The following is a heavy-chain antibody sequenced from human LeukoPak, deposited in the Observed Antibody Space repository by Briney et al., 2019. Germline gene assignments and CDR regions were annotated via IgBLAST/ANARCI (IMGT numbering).Heavy chain of an antibody. CDR2: INHSGSP. CDR1: GVSMSSSNDY. V-gene: IGHV4-39*07. J-gene: IGHJ4*02. D-gene: IGHD1-26*01. Sequence: PSETLSLICTVWGVSMSSSNDYWRWIRQPPGEGLEWIGDINHSGSPNYNPYLKSRVTISVHTSKNQFSLRLTSVTASDTAVYYSGRGDEKPWEALHDWGQGTLVSVSS. CDR3: GRGDEKPWEALHD.